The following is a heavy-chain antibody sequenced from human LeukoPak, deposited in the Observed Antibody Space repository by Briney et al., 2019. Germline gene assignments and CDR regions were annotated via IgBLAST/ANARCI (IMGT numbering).Heavy chain of an antibody. Sequence: SETMSLTSAVYVGSFSGYYWSWLPQPPGKGLEWIGEINHSGSTNYNPSLKSRVTISVDTSKNQFSLKLSSVTAADTAVYYCAVTMRVFEYFQHWGQGTLVTVSS. CDR1: VGSFSGYY. J-gene: IGHJ1*01. D-gene: IGHD2-2*01. CDR2: INHSGST. V-gene: IGHV4-34*01. CDR3: AVTMRVFEYFQH.